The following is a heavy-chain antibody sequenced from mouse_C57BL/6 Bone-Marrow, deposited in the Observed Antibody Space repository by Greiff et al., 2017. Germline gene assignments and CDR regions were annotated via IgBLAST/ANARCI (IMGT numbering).Heavy chain of an antibody. CDR2: IDPSDSYT. V-gene: IGHV1-69*01. CDR1: GYTFTSYW. CDR3: ARSTVVATDYFDY. J-gene: IGHJ2*01. D-gene: IGHD1-1*01. Sequence: QVQLKQPGAELVMPGASVKLSCKASGYTFTSYWMHWVKQRPGQGLEWIGEIDPSDSYTNYNQKFNGKSTLTVDKSSSTAYMQLSSLTSADSAVYYCARSTVVATDYFDYWGQGTTLTVSS.